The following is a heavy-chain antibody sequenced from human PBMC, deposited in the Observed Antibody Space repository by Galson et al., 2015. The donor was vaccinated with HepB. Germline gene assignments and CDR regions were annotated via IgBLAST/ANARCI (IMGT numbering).Heavy chain of an antibody. V-gene: IGHV3-48*01. CDR3: ARNPSSYDYYNMDV. Sequence: SLRLSCAASGVTIPSYSMNWVRKAPGKGLEWLAHISAGSTTIYYADSVKGRFTISRDKAKNFLYLHMNSLRGEDTAVYYCARNPSSYDYYNMDVWGHGTTVTVSS. J-gene: IGHJ6*02. CDR1: GVTIPSYS. CDR2: ISAGSTTI.